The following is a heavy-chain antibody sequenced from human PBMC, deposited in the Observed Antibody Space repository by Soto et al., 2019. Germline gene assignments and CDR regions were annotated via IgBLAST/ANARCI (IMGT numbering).Heavy chain of an antibody. CDR1: GFTFSSYA. J-gene: IGHJ4*02. CDR2: ISGSGGST. Sequence: EVQLLESGGGLVQPGGSLRLSCAASGFTFSSYAMSWVRQAPGKGLEWVSAISGSGGSTYYADSVKVRFTISRDNSKNTLYMQMNSLRAEDTAVYYCAKDRITMIVVVPYYFDYWGQGTLVTVSS. CDR3: AKDRITMIVVVPYYFDY. D-gene: IGHD3-22*01. V-gene: IGHV3-23*01.